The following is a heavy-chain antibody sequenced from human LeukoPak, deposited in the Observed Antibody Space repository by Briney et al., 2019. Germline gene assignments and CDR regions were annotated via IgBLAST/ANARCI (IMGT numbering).Heavy chain of an antibody. CDR2: ISSSSSYI. CDR3: ARDYCSSTSCYLPFDY. Sequence: PGGSLRLSXAASGFTFSSYSMNWVRQAPGKGLEWVSSISSSSSYIYYADSVKGRFTISRDNAKNSMYLQINSLRAEDTAVYYCARDYCSSTSCYLPFDYWGQGTLVTVSS. D-gene: IGHD2-2*01. J-gene: IGHJ4*02. V-gene: IGHV3-21*01. CDR1: GFTFSSYS.